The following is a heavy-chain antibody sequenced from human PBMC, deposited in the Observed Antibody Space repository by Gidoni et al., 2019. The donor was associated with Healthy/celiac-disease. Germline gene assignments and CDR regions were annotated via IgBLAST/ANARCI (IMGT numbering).Heavy chain of an antibody. Sequence: QVQLVQSGAEVKKPWSSVKVSCKASGGTFSSYSIRWVRQAPGQGLEWMGGDIPTFGTATYAQKFQGRVTITADESTSTAYMELSSLRSEDTAVYYCARGGERGSGTLNWFDPWGQGTLVTVSS. CDR3: ARGGERGSGTLNWFDP. J-gene: IGHJ5*02. V-gene: IGHV1-69*01. D-gene: IGHD3-10*01. CDR2: DIPTFGTA. CDR1: GGTFSSYS.